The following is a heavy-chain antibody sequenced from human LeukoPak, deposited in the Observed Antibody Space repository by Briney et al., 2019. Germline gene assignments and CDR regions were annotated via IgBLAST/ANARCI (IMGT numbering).Heavy chain of an antibody. J-gene: IGHJ4*02. D-gene: IGHD6-13*01. Sequence: PSETLSLTCTVSGGSISSSSYYWGWIRQPPGKGLEWIGSIYYSGSTYYSPSLKSRVTISVDTSKNQFSLKLSSVTAADTAVYYCARRDYSSSWKLGFDYWGQGTLVTVSS. CDR1: GGSISSSSYY. CDR3: ARRDYSSSWKLGFDY. V-gene: IGHV4-39*01. CDR2: IYYSGST.